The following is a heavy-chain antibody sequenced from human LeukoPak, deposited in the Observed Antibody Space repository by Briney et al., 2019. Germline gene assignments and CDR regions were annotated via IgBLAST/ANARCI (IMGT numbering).Heavy chain of an antibody. J-gene: IGHJ4*02. Sequence: GGSLRLSCAASGFTFSSYAMHWVRQAPGKGLEWVAVISYDGSNKYYADSVKGRFTISRDNSKNTLYLQMNSLRAEDTAVYYCAKSPHYYDSSGYFPSFDYWGQGTLVTVSS. CDR1: GFTFSSYA. V-gene: IGHV3-30*18. D-gene: IGHD3-22*01. CDR3: AKSPHYYDSSGYFPSFDY. CDR2: ISYDGSNK.